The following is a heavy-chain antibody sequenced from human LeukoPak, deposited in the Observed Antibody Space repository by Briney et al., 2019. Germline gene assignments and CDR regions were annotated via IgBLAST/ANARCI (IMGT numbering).Heavy chain of an antibody. CDR1: GFIFSGYW. CDR2: IDQGGGEK. Sequence: GGSLRLSCAASGFIFSGYWMTWVRQAPGKGLDWVASIDQGGGEKYSVDSVKGRFTISRDNAKNSLYLQMNSLRAEDTAVYYCATYSILNAREFRYWGQGTLVTVTS. J-gene: IGHJ1*01. CDR3: ATYSILNAREFRY. D-gene: IGHD4-11*01. V-gene: IGHV3-7*01.